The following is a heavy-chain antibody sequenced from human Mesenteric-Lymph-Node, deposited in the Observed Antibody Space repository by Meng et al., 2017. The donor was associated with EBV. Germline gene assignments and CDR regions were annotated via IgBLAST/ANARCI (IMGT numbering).Heavy chain of an antibody. Sequence: QVHLVQSGAEVKKPXSSVKVSCKXSGDPLSSYGFSWVRQAPGQGLEWMGGIIPMFGAANYAQNFQGRVTITADESTSTAYMELSSLRSDDTAVYYCARTISFMVTVTTHTRRFQSFDSWGQGPLATVST. CDR3: ARTISFMVTVTTHTRRFQSFDS. CDR2: IIPMFGAA. J-gene: IGHJ5*01. CDR1: GDPLSSYG. D-gene: IGHD4-17*01. V-gene: IGHV1-69*01.